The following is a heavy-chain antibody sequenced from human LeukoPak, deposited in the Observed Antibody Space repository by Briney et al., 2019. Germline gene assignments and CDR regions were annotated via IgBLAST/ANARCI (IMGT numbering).Heavy chain of an antibody. CDR1: GGSFSGYY. J-gene: IGHJ4*02. V-gene: IGHV4-34*01. CDR3: ARGSPYYYGSGSYFVPPPRRNICYFDY. D-gene: IGHD3-10*01. Sequence: PSETLSLTCAVYGGSFSGYYWSWIRQPPGKGLEWIGEINHSGSTNYNPSLKSRVTISVDTSKNQFSLKLSSVTAADTAVYYCARGSPYYYGSGSYFVPPPRRNICYFDYWGQGTLVTVSS. CDR2: INHSGST.